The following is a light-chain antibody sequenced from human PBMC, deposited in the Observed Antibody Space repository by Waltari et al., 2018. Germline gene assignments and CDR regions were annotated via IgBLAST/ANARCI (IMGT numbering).Light chain of an antibody. CDR3: QQYSNWPPT. CDR1: ESVSTK. CDR2: GAS. Sequence: ETVMTQSPATLSVSPGEGATLSCRASESVSTKLAWYQRKSGQATRLLIYGASTRATGIPARFSGTGSGTEFTLTVSSLQSEDFALYYCQQYSNWPPTFGQGTKVDIK. J-gene: IGKJ1*01. V-gene: IGKV3-15*01.